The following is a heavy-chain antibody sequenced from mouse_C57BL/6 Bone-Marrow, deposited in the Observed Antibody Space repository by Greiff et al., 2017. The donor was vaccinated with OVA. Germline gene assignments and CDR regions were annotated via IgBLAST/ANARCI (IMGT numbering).Heavy chain of an antibody. Sequence: QVQLQQSGPELVRPGASVKISCKAPGYTFTSHWMQWVRQRPGPGLEWIGEIFPGSGSTYYNEKFKGKATLTVATPTSTAYMQLTSLTSEDAAVYFCASNAWCAYWGQGTLVTVSA. V-gene: IGHV1-56*01. CDR3: ASNAWCAY. CDR2: IFPGSGST. J-gene: IGHJ3*01. CDR1: GYTFTSHW.